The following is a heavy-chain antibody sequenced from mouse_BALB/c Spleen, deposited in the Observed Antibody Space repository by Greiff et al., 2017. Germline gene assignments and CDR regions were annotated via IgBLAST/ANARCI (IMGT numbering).Heavy chain of an antibody. V-gene: IGHV3-2*02. Sequence: EVKLQESGPGLVKPSQSLSLTCTVTGYSITSDYAWNWIRQFPGNKLEWMGYISYSGSTSYNPSLKSRISITRDTSKNQFFLQLNSVTTEDTATYYCAREGAGRFAYWGQGTLVTVSA. D-gene: IGHD3-3*01. CDR3: AREGAGRFAY. CDR2: ISYSGST. CDR1: GYSITSDYA. J-gene: IGHJ3*01.